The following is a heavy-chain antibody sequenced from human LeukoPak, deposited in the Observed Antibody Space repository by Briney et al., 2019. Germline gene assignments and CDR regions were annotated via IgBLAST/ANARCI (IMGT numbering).Heavy chain of an antibody. CDR2: IYYSGST. D-gene: IGHD6-13*01. CDR3: ARGESSPPSYYYYYMDV. J-gene: IGHJ6*03. V-gene: IGHV4-59*01. CDR1: GGSISSYY. Sequence: SSETLSPTCTVSGGSISSYYWSWIRQPPGKGLEWIGYIYYSGSTNYNPSLKSRVTITVDTSKNQFSLKLNSVTAADTAVYYCARGESSPPSYYYYYMDVWGKGTTVTVSS.